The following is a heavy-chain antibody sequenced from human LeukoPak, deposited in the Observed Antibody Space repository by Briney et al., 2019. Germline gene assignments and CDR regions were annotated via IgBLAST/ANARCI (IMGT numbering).Heavy chain of an antibody. J-gene: IGHJ4*02. V-gene: IGHV3-20*04. CDR1: GFNFHDYG. Sequence: GGSLRLSCAASGFNFHDYGMSWVRQAPGKGLEWVSSINWNGGSTGYADSVKGRFTISRDNAKNSLYLQMNILRAEDTAVYYCAKQHQININYFDSWGQGTLVTVSS. CDR2: INWNGGST. D-gene: IGHD1/OR15-1a*01. CDR3: AKQHQININYFDS.